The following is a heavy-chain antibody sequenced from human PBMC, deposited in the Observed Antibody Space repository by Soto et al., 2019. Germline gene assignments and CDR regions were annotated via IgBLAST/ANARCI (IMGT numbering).Heavy chain of an antibody. CDR3: GRGGSGIYGMDI. CDR2: IRDGSST. Sequence: GGSLRLSCAASGFTFSSYAMSWVRQAPGKGLEWVSAIRDGSSTNYADSVKGRFTISRDNAKNTLYLEINSLRADDTAVYFCGRGGSGIYGMDIWGQGTTVTVSS. D-gene: IGHD6-13*01. V-gene: IGHV3-23*01. CDR1: GFTFSSYA. J-gene: IGHJ6*02.